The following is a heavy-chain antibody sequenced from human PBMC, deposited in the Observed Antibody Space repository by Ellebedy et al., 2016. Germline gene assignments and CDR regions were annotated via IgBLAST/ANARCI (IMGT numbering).Heavy chain of an antibody. CDR2: IYSGGST. CDR3: ARKLDY. CDR1: GFTVSSNY. J-gene: IGHJ4*02. V-gene: IGHV3-53*01. Sequence: GESLKISXAASGFTVSSNYMSRVRQAPGKGLEWVSVIYSGGSTYYADSVKGRFTISRDNSKNTLYLQMNSLRAEDTAVYYCARKLDYWGQGTLVTVSS.